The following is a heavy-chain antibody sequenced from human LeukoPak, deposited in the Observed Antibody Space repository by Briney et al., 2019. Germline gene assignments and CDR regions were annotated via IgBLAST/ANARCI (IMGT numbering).Heavy chain of an antibody. D-gene: IGHD2-2*01. CDR2: IYTSGST. CDR3: ARDYGSVVVPAAIPGWFDP. Sequence: PSETLSLTCTVSGGSISSYYWSWIRQPAGKGLEWIGRIYTSGSTNYNPSLKSRVTISVDTSKNQFSLQLSSVTAADADVYYCARDYGSVVVPAAIPGWFDPWGQGTLVTVSS. CDR1: GGSISSYY. J-gene: IGHJ5*02. V-gene: IGHV4-4*07.